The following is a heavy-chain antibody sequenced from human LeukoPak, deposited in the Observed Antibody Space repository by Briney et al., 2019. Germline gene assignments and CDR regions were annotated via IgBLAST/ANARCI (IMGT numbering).Heavy chain of an antibody. J-gene: IGHJ3*02. V-gene: IGHV1-46*01. Sequence: ASVKVSCKASGYTFTSYYMHWVRQAPGQGLEWMGIINPSGGSTSYAQKFQGRVTMTRDMSTSTVYMELSSLRSEDTAVYYCARVYGSRAFDIWGQGTMVTVSS. D-gene: IGHD3-10*01. CDR1: GYTFTSYY. CDR3: ARVYGSRAFDI. CDR2: INPSGGST.